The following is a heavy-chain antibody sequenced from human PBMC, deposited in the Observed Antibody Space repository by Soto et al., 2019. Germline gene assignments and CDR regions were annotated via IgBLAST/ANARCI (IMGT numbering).Heavy chain of an antibody. CDR1: GYSFTSYW. D-gene: IGHD5-18*01. CDR2: IYPGDSDT. V-gene: IGHV5-51*01. Sequence: GESLKISCKGSGYSFTSYWIGWVRQMPGKGLEWMGIIYPGDSDTMYSPSFQGQVTLSADKSISTAYLQCSSLKASDTAMYYCARLYGGYSYGYDYWGQGTLVTVSS. CDR3: ARLYGGYSYGYDY. J-gene: IGHJ4*02.